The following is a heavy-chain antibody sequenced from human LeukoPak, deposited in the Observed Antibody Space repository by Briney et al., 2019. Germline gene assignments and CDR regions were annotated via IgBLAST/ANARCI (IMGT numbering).Heavy chain of an antibody. CDR2: INPNSGFT. Sequence: GASVKVSCKASGYTFTSYGISWVRQAPGQGLEWMGWINPNSGFTNYAQKFQGRVSMTRDMSISTAYMELSSLRSDDTAVYYCARDKSTTVRFLQYYWGQGTLVTVSS. CDR1: GYTFTSYG. CDR3: ARDKSTTVRFLQYY. D-gene: IGHD3-3*01. V-gene: IGHV1-2*02. J-gene: IGHJ4*02.